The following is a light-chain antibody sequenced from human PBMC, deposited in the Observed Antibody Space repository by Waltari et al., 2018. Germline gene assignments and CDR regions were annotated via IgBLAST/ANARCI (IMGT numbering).Light chain of an antibody. Sequence: DTQLTQSPSFLSASLGEGVTIPCRASQDIGTFLAWYQQKPGKPPNLLIFAASTLQSGVPSRFSGSGSGTEFTLTISSLQPEDFATYYCQQFKNYPNTFGQGTKLVIK. V-gene: IGKV1-9*01. CDR3: QQFKNYPNT. CDR2: AAS. CDR1: QDIGTF. J-gene: IGKJ2*01.